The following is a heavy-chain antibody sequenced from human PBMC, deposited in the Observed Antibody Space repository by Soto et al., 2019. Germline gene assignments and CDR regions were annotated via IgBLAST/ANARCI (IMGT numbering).Heavy chain of an antibody. CDR2: TYYSGST. V-gene: IGHV4-39*01. CDR3: ARLGRYFDAVEY. CDR1: GGSISSSSYY. Sequence: QLQLQESGPGLVKPSETLSLTCTVSGGSISSSSYYWGWIRQPPGKGLEWIASTYYSGSTYYNPSLKSRVTISVDTSKNQCSLKLSSVTAADPAVYYCARLGRYFDAVEYWGQGTLVTVSS. J-gene: IGHJ4*02. D-gene: IGHD3-9*01.